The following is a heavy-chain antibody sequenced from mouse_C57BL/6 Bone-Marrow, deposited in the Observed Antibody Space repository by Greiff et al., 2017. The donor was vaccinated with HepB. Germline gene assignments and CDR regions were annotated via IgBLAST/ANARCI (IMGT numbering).Heavy chain of an antibody. J-gene: IGHJ3*01. V-gene: IGHV5-4*03. CDR3: AISPLMIAY. D-gene: IGHD2-3*01. Sequence: EVKLVESGGGLVKPGGSLKLSCAASGFTFSSYAMSWVRQTPEKRLEWVATISDGGSYTYYPDNVKGRFTISRDNAKNNLYLQMSHLKSEDTAMYYCAISPLMIAYWGQGTLVTVSA. CDR2: ISDGGSYT. CDR1: GFTFSSYA.